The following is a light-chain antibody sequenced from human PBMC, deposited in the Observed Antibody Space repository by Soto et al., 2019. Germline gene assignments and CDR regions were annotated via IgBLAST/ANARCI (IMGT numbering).Light chain of an antibody. CDR3: HKYNSALLT. V-gene: IGKV1-27*01. Sequence: DIQMTQSPSSLSASVGDRVTITWRASQGIYNYLAWYQQKPGKAPKLLIYAASTLEAGVPSRFSGSGSGTDFTLTISSPQPEDVATYYCHKYNSALLTFGQGTRLEIK. CDR1: QGIYNY. J-gene: IGKJ5*01. CDR2: AAS.